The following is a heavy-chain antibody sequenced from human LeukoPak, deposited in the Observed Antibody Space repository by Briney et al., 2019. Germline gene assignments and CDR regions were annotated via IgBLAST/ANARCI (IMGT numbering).Heavy chain of an antibody. V-gene: IGHV3-7*04. CDR1: GFTFSDYS. D-gene: IGHD5-24*01. J-gene: IGHJ4*02. CDR2: IKQDGSKK. CDR3: TRVGYIDEGIDY. Sequence: GGSLRLSCAASGFTFSDYSMNWVRQAPGKGLEWVANIKQDGSKKSYVDSVKGRFTISRDNAKNSLYLQMNSLRAEDTAIYYCTRVGYIDEGIDYWGQGTLVTVSS.